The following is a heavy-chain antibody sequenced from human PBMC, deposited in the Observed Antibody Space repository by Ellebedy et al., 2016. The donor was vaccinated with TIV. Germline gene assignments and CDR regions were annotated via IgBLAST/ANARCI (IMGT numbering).Heavy chain of an antibody. CDR2: ISYDRSEI. CDR3: ARFYASYGMDV. V-gene: IGHV3-33*05. Sequence: GGSLRLSCAASGFTFSSYGMHWVRQAPGKGREWVAAISYDRSEIYYADSVKGRFTISRDNPKNTLYLQMNSLSAEDTALYYCARFYASYGMDVWGQGTTVTVSS. CDR1: GFTFSSYG. D-gene: IGHD2/OR15-2a*01. J-gene: IGHJ6*02.